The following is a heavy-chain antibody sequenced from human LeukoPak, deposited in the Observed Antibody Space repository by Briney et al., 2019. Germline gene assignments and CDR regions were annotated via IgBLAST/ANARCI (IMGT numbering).Heavy chain of an antibody. CDR1: GFTFSSYS. CDR3: ARRVLDAFDI. J-gene: IGHJ3*02. CDR2: ISSSSSTI. Sequence: GGSLRLSCAASGFTFSSYSTNWVRQAPGKGLEWVSHISSSSSTIYYADSVKGRFTISRDNAKNSLYLQMNSLRAEDTAVYYCARRVLDAFDIWGQGTMVTVSS. V-gene: IGHV3-48*01.